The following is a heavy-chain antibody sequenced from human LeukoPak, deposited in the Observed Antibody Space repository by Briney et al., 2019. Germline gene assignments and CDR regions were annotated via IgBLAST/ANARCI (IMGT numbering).Heavy chain of an antibody. CDR3: ARELPPVVTYYFDY. CDR2: IWYDGSNK. D-gene: IGHD2-15*01. CDR1: GFTFSSFG. V-gene: IGHV3-33*01. J-gene: IGHJ4*02. Sequence: GGSLRLSCAASGFTFSSFGMHWVRQAPGKGLEWVAVIWYDGSNKYYADSVKGRFTISRDNSKNTLYPQMNSLRAEDTAVYYCARELPPVVTYYFDYWGQGTLVTVSS.